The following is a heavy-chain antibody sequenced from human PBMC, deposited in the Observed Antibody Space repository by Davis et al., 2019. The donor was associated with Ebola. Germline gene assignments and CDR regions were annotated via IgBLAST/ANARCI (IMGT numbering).Heavy chain of an antibody. CDR2: INPSGGST. CDR3: ARGTGEGSSDY. D-gene: IGHD7-27*01. Sequence: ASVKVSCKPSGYTFPHYKIHWVRQAPGQGLEWMAMINPSGGSTSFAQRFEDRVTLTPSTSTVYMEMSTLRPEDTALYFCARGTGEGSSDYWGQGTLLSVSS. CDR1: GYTFPHYK. J-gene: IGHJ4*02. V-gene: IGHV1-46*01.